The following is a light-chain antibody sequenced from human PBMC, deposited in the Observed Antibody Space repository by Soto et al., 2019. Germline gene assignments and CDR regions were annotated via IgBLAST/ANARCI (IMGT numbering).Light chain of an antibody. V-gene: IGLV1-47*02. Sequence: QCALTQPPSASGTPGQRVTISCFGSRITLGSNSVSWYQHLPGAAPKLLIYTNNQRPSGVPDRFSGSKSGTSASLAIRGLRSEDEADYYCVSWDDALSGHVFGTGTKVTVL. CDR2: TNN. CDR1: RITLGSNS. J-gene: IGLJ1*01. CDR3: VSWDDALSGHV.